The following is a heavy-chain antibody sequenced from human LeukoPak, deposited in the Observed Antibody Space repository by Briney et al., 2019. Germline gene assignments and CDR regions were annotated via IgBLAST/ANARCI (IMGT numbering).Heavy chain of an antibody. CDR3: ARANALYCSSTSCLFDY. D-gene: IGHD2-2*01. CDR1: GYTFTDYY. V-gene: IGHV1-2*02. CDR2: INPNSGGT. Sequence: ASVKVSCKASGYTFTDYYIHWVRQAPGQGLEWMAWINPNSGGTYYAQNFHDRITLTRDTSISTAYMELSRLRSDDTAIYYCARANALYCSSTSCLFDYWGQGTLVAVSS. J-gene: IGHJ4*02.